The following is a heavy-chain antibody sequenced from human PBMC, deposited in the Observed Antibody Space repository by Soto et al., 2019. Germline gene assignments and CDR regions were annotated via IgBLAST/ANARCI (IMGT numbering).Heavy chain of an antibody. CDR1: GFSLTTSGVG. CDR2: IYWDDDK. J-gene: IGHJ4*02. Sequence: QITLNESGPTVVRPTETLTLTCRFSGFSLTTSGVGVGWIRQSPGKAPEWLALIYWDDDKRYSASLKSMLTITKDTSKNQVVLTLSDLDPTDTATYYCAHRVLRTVFGLVTTTAIYFDFWGQGTPVAVSS. V-gene: IGHV2-5*02. D-gene: IGHD3-3*01. CDR3: AHRVLRTVFGLVTTTAIYFDF.